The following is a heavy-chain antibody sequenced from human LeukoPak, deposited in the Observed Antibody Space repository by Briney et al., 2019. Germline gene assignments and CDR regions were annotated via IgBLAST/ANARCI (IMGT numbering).Heavy chain of an antibody. CDR3: ARSGDKGYCSTTSCYGFDF. CDR1: GYSISSGYH. D-gene: IGHD2-2*01. CDR2: VYIGGTT. V-gene: IGHV4-38-2*02. J-gene: IGHJ4*02. Sequence: SETLSLTCTVSGYSISSGYHWGRIRQPPGKGLEWIASVYIGGTTFYNPSLKSRVTISLDTSKNQFSLNLSSVTAADTAVYYCARSGDKGYCSTTSCYGFDFWGQGVLVPVSA.